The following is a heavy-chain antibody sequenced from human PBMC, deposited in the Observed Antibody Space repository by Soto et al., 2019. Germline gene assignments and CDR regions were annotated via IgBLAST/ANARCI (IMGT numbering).Heavy chain of an antibody. CDR2: IWYDGSNK. V-gene: IGHV3-33*01. J-gene: IGHJ6*02. Sequence: QVQLVESGGGVVQPGRSLRLSCAASGFTFSSDGMHWVRQAPGKGLEWVAVIWYDGSNKYYADSVKGRFTISRDNSKNTLYLQMNSLRTEDTAVYYCARHGGMDVWGQGTTVTVSS. CDR1: GFTFSSDG. CDR3: ARHGGMDV.